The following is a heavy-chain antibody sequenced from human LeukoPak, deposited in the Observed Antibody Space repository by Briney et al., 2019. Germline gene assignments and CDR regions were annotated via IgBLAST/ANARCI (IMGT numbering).Heavy chain of an antibody. CDR3: ASAKWYYYDTSDYQTPDVRSGFDY. CDR1: GGSINSGSYY. Sequence: PSETLSLTCTVSGGSINSGSYYWSWIRQPAGKGLEWIGQIYSSGSTDYNPSLKRRVTISVDTSKNQFSLKLSSVTAADTAVYYCASAKWYYYDTSDYQTPDVRSGFDYWGQGTLVTVSS. CDR2: IYSSGST. J-gene: IGHJ4*02. V-gene: IGHV4-61*09. D-gene: IGHD3-22*01.